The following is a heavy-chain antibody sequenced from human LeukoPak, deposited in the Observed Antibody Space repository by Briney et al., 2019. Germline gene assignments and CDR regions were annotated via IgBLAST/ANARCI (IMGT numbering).Heavy chain of an antibody. D-gene: IGHD2-8*02. CDR3: ARGLPGGFDI. V-gene: IGHV3-13*01. CDR2: IGTAGDT. Sequence: GGSLGLSCAASGFTFSSYDMHWVRQPTGKGLEWVSRIGTAGDTNYAGSVKGRFTISRENAKKSFYLQMNSLRAADTAVYYCARGLPGGFDIWGQGTVVTVSS. J-gene: IGHJ3*02. CDR1: GFTFSSYD.